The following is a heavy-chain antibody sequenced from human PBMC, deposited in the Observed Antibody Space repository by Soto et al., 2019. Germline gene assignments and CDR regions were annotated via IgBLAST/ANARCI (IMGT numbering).Heavy chain of an antibody. CDR2: IFYSGYN. CDR1: GDNISSGGYY. Sequence: SETLSLTCTVSGDNISSGGYYCSWIRPSPGKSLEWIGYIFYSGYNYCNPSLKSRLSMSVDTCKDQFSLRLTSVTAADTAVYFCASLKPIVVVPPPMSWLHLCGQALLVTFSS. CDR3: ASLKPIVVVPPPMSWLHL. V-gene: IGHV4-31*03. D-gene: IGHD2-2*01. J-gene: IGHJ5*02.